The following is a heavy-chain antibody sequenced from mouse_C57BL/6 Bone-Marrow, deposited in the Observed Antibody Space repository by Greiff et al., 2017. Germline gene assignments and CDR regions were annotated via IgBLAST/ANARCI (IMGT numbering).Heavy chain of an antibody. CDR1: GYTFTDYE. V-gene: IGHV1-15*01. Sequence: QVQLKQSGAELVRPGASVTLSCKASGYTFTDYEMHWVKQTPVHGLEWIGAIDPETGGTAYNQKFKGKAILTADKSSSTAYMELRSLTSEDSAVYYCTRGRGHYFDYWGQGTTLTVSS. D-gene: IGHD3-3*01. CDR3: TRGRGHYFDY. J-gene: IGHJ2*01. CDR2: IDPETGGT.